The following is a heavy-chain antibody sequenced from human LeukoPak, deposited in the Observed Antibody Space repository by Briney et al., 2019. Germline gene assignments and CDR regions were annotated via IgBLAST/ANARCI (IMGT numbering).Heavy chain of an antibody. J-gene: IGHJ4*02. CDR1: GSTFDDYA. CDR2: ISWNSGSI. CDR3: AKDSSGYYSHFDD. V-gene: IGHV3-9*01. D-gene: IGHD3-22*01. Sequence: GRSLRLSCAVSGSTFDDYAMHWVRQAPGKGLEWVSGISWNSGSIGYADSVKGRFTISRANAKNSLYLQMNSLRAEDTALYYCAKDSSGYYSHFDDWGQGTLVTVSS.